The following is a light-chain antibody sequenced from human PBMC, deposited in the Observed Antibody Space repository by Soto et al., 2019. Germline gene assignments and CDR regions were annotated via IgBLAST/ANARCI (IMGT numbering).Light chain of an antibody. CDR3: TSYTSSSTLL. Sequence: QSALTQPASVSGSPGQSITIPCTGTSSDVGGYNFVSWYQHHPGKAPKLMIYEVSSRPSGVSNRFSGSKSGNTASLTISGLQAEDESDYYCTSYTSSSTLLFGTGTKVPVL. V-gene: IGLV2-14*01. CDR1: SSDVGGYNF. CDR2: EVS. J-gene: IGLJ1*01.